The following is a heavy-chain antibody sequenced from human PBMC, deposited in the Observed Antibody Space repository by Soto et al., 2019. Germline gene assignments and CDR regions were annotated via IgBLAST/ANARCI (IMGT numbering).Heavy chain of an antibody. CDR2: INPSGGST. Sequence: ASVKVSCKASGYTFTSYYMHWVRQAPGQGLEWMGIINPSGGSTSYAQKFQGRVTMTRDTSTSTVYMELSSLRSEDTAVYYCARVFLSKAKTYYYDSSGPQGPYYYYGMDVWGQGTTVTVSS. D-gene: IGHD3-22*01. CDR1: GYTFTSYY. J-gene: IGHJ6*02. V-gene: IGHV1-46*01. CDR3: ARVFLSKAKTYYYDSSGPQGPYYYYGMDV.